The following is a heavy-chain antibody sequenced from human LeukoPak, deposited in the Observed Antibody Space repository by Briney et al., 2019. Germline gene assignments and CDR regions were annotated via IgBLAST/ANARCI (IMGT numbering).Heavy chain of an antibody. CDR2: INPSGGST. Sequence: ASVKVSCKASGGTFGNYAISWVRQAPGQGLEWMGIINPSGGSTSYAQKFQGRVTMTRDTSTSTVYMELSSLRSEDTAVYYCASHLAYYYDSSGYPDYWGQGTLVTVSS. CDR3: ASHLAYYYDSSGYPDY. D-gene: IGHD3-22*01. J-gene: IGHJ4*02. CDR1: GGTFGNYA. V-gene: IGHV1-46*01.